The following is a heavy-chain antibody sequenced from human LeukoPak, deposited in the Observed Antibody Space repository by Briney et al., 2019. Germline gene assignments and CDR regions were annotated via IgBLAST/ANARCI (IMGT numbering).Heavy chain of an antibody. CDR2: INQDGSKE. V-gene: IGHV3-7*01. CDR3: VRDGGVSGYDLLDY. CDR1: GFTFDDYA. D-gene: IGHD5-12*01. J-gene: IGHJ4*02. Sequence: GRSLRLSCAASGFTFDDYAMHWVRQAPGKGLEWVAHINQDGSKEHYMDSVKARFTISRDNAKNSLSLQMNSLRAEDTAVYYCVRDGGVSGYDLLDYWGQGTLVTVSS.